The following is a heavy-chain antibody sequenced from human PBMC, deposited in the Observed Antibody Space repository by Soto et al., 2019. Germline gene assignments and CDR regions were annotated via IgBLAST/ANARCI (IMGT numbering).Heavy chain of an antibody. CDR2: ISYDGAEI. CDR3: AKVAGAGTMRGHLDY. CDR1: GFTFSSHG. Sequence: QVQLVESGGGVVQPGRSVRLSCEASGFTFSSHGMHWVRQAPGKGFEWVAFISYDGAEIYYADAVKGRFTVSRDNSEKTLYLQMNSLRPEDTAVYSCAKVAGAGTMRGHLDYWGQGTLVTVSS. J-gene: IGHJ4*02. V-gene: IGHV3-30*18. D-gene: IGHD3-22*01.